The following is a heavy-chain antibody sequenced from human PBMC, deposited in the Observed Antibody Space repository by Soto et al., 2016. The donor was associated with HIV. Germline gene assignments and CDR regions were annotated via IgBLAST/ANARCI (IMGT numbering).Heavy chain of an antibody. V-gene: IGHV1-2*02. D-gene: IGHD6-13*01. CDR1: GYTFTGYY. Sequence: QVQLVQSGAEVKKPGASVKVSCKASGYTFTGYYMHWVRQAPGQGLEWMGWINPNSGGPNYAQKFQGRVTMTRDTSISTAYMELSRLRSDDTAVYYCARRPSGYSSSWDDYWGQGNPGHRLL. J-gene: IGHJ4*02. CDR2: INPNSGGP. CDR3: ARRPSGYSSSWDDY.